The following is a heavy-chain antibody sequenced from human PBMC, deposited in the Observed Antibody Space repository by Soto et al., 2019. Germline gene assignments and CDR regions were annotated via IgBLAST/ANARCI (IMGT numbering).Heavy chain of an antibody. CDR2: IYYSGST. Sequence: SETLSLTCTVSGGSITSSNYYWGWIRQPPGKGLEWIGNIYYSGSTYYNPSLKSRVTISVDTSKNQFSLKLSSVTAADTAVYYCLLGSGWKDFDYWGQGTLVT. CDR1: GGSITSSNYY. J-gene: IGHJ4*02. D-gene: IGHD3-22*01. CDR3: LLGSGWKDFDY. V-gene: IGHV4-39*01.